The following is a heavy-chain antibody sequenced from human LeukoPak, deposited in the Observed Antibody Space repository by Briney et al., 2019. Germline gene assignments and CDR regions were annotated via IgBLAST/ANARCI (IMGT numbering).Heavy chain of an antibody. Sequence: SETLSLTCAVYGGSFSGYYWSWIRQPPGKGLEWIGEINHSGSTNYNPSLKSRVTISVDTSKNQFSLKLSSATAADTAVYFCASGIAARLFDYWGQGTLVTVSS. CDR1: GGSFSGYY. J-gene: IGHJ4*02. D-gene: IGHD6-6*01. V-gene: IGHV4-34*01. CDR3: ASGIAARLFDY. CDR2: INHSGST.